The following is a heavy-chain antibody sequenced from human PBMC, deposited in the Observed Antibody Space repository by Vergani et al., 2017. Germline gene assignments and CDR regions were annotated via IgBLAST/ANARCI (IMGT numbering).Heavy chain of an antibody. CDR2: INHSGST. J-gene: IGHJ6*03. Sequence: QVQLQQWGAGLLKPSETLSLTCAVYGGSFSGYYWSWIRQPPGKGLEWIGEINHSGSTNYNPSLKSRVTISVDTSKNQFSLKLSSVTAADTAVYYCARGVMKKSSTGYMDVWGKGTTVTVSS. D-gene: IGHD2-2*01. V-gene: IGHV4-34*01. CDR1: GGSFSGYY. CDR3: ARGVMKKSSTGYMDV.